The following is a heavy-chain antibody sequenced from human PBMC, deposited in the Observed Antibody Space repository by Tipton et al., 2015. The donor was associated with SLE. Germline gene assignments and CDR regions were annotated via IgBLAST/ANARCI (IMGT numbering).Heavy chain of an antibody. CDR2: INTDGTTT. D-gene: IGHD4-23*01. J-gene: IGHJ1*01. Sequence: VQLVQSGAEVRKPGASVKVSCKASGYTFTSYYMPWVRQAPGKGLVWVSRINTDGTTTTYADSVKGRFTISRDNTKNTLYLQMDSLTAEDTAVYYCARDMKDYGGTSGLQHWGQGTLVTVSS. CDR3: ARDMKDYGGTSGLQH. V-gene: IGHV3-74*01. CDR1: GYTFTSYY.